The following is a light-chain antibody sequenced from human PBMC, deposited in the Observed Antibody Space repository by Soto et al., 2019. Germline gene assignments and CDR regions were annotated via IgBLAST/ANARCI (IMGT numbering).Light chain of an antibody. Sequence: EIELTQSPATFSLSPGETATLSFRASQNVDKFLAWYQQRPGQPPRLLIYDTSTRATDVPARFSGSGSGTEFTLTISSLQSEDFAVYYCQQYDNWPPTFGQGTRLEI. CDR1: QNVDKF. CDR2: DTS. CDR3: QQYDNWPPT. J-gene: IGKJ5*01. V-gene: IGKV3-15*01.